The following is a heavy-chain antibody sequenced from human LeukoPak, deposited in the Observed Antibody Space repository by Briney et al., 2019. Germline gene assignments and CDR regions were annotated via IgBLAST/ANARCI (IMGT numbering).Heavy chain of an antibody. CDR3: ARDPNYYDSSGYLDV. CDR1: GGSITTNDYY. V-gene: IGHV4-61*02. Sequence: SETLSLTCTVSGGSITTNDYYWSWIRQPAGKGLEWIGRIYTSGSTNYNPSLKSRVTISVDTSKNQFSLKLSSVTAADTAVYYCARDPNYYDSSGYLDVWGKGTTVTVSS. CDR2: IYTSGST. J-gene: IGHJ6*03. D-gene: IGHD3-22*01.